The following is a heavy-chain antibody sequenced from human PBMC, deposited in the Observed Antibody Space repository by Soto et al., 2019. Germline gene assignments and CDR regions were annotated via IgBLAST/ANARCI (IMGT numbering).Heavy chain of an antibody. CDR3: ASSLRYFDWLLSFYWFDP. Sequence: GASVKVSCKASGYTFTSYAMHWVRQAPGQRLEWMGWINAGNGNTKYSQKFQGRVTITRDTSASTAYMELSSLRSEDTAVYYCASSLRYFDWLLSFYWFDPWGQGTLVTVSS. D-gene: IGHD3-9*01. CDR1: GYTFTSYA. CDR2: INAGNGNT. J-gene: IGHJ5*02. V-gene: IGHV1-3*01.